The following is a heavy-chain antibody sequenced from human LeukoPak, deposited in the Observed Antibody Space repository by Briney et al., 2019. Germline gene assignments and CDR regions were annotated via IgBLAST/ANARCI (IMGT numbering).Heavy chain of an antibody. D-gene: IGHD2-2*01. Sequence: PSETLSLTCTVSGGSISSSSYYWGWIRQPPGKGLECIGSIYYSGRNYYNPSLKSRVTISVDTSKNQFSLKLSSVTAADTAVYYCARFTRYCSSTSCYLFDYWGQGTLVTVSS. CDR2: IYYSGRN. J-gene: IGHJ4*02. V-gene: IGHV4-39*01. CDR3: ARFTRYCSSTSCYLFDY. CDR1: GGSISSSSYY.